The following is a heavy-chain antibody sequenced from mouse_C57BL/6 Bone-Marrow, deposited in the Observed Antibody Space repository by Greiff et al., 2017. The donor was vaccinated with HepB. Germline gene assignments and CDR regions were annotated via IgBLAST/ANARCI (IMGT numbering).Heavy chain of an antibody. V-gene: IGHV1-22*01. D-gene: IGHD2-3*01. J-gene: IGHJ3*01. Sequence: EVKLVESGPELVKPGASVKMSCKASGYTFTDYNMHWVKQSHGKSLEWIGYINPNNGGTSYNQKFKGKATLTVNKSSSTAYMELRSLTSEDSAVYYCARDGYYPWFAYWGQGTLVTVSA. CDR3: ARDGYYPWFAY. CDR2: INPNNGGT. CDR1: GYTFTDYN.